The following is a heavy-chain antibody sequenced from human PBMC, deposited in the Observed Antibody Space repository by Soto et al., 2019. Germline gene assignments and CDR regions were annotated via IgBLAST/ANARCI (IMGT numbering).Heavy chain of an antibody. CDR3: ARLPSDLASSWYSSAAPFDH. CDR2: IYPGDSDT. Sequence: GESLKISCKGSGYSFTSYWIGWVRQMPGKGLEWMGIIYPGDSDTRYSPSFQGQVTISADKSISTAYLQWSSLKASDTAMYYCARLPSDLASSWYSSAAPFDHWGQGTLVTVSS. V-gene: IGHV5-51*01. CDR1: GYSFTSYW. D-gene: IGHD6-13*01. J-gene: IGHJ4*02.